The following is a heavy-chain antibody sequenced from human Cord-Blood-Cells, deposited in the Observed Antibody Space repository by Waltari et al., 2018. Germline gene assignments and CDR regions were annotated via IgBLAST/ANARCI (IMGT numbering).Heavy chain of an antibody. V-gene: IGHV2-5*01. D-gene: IGHD3-16*01. CDR3: AHADLGKLGHGNAFDI. J-gene: IGHJ3*02. CDR2: IYWNDDK. CDR1: GFSLSTSGVG. Sequence: QITLKESGPTLVKPTQTLTLTCTFSGFSLSTSGVGVGWIRQPPGKALEWLALIYWNDDKRYSPSLKNRLTITKDTSKNQVVLTMTNMDPVDTATYYCAHADLGKLGHGNAFDIWGQGTMVTVSS.